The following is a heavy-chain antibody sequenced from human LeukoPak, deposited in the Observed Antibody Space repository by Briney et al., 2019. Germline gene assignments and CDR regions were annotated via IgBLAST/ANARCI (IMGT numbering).Heavy chain of an antibody. Sequence: SETLSLTCTVSGYSISSGYYWGWIRQPPGKGLEWIGSIYHSGSTYYNPSLKSRVTISVDTSKNQFSLKLSSVTAADTAVYYCARDRAVAGGNFFDYWGQGTLVTVSS. D-gene: IGHD6-19*01. CDR1: GYSISSGYY. CDR2: IYHSGST. CDR3: ARDRAVAGGNFFDY. V-gene: IGHV4-38-2*02. J-gene: IGHJ4*02.